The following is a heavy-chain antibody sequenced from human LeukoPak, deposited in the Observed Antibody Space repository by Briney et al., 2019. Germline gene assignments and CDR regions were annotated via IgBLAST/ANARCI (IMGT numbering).Heavy chain of an antibody. V-gene: IGHV3-7*03. J-gene: IGHJ4*02. CDR3: AKATGIAVAGTYFDY. CDR1: GFTFSSYW. Sequence: HPGGSLRLSCAASGFTFSSYWMSWVRQAPGKGLEWVATIRQDGSQKYYVDSVKGRFTISRDNAKNSLYLQMNSLRAEDTALYYCAKATGIAVAGTYFDYWGQGTLVTVSS. D-gene: IGHD6-19*01. CDR2: IRQDGSQK.